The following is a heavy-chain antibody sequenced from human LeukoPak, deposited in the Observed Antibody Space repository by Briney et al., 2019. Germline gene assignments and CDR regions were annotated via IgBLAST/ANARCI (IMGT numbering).Heavy chain of an antibody. Sequence: GGSLRLSCAASGFTFSSYSMNWVRQAPGKGLEWVSSISSSGSYIYYADSVKDRFTISRDNAKNSLYLQMNSLRAEDTAVYYCAKTVTDYWGQGTLVTVSS. CDR1: GFTFSSYS. D-gene: IGHD3-10*01. CDR3: AKTVTDY. V-gene: IGHV3-21*04. J-gene: IGHJ4*02. CDR2: ISSSGSYI.